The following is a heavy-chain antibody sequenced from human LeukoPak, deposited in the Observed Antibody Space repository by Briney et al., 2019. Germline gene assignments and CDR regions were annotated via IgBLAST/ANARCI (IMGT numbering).Heavy chain of an antibody. D-gene: IGHD4-17*01. CDR2: IKQDGSEK. V-gene: IGHV3-7*03. CDR3: AKALRDYYYYGMDV. CDR1: GFSFSSYA. Sequence: GGSLRLSCAASGFSFSSYAMSWVRQAPGKGLEWVANIKQDGSEKYYVDSVKGRFIISRDNAKNSLYLQMNSLRAEDTALYYCAKALRDYYYYGMDVWGQGTTVTVSS. J-gene: IGHJ6*02.